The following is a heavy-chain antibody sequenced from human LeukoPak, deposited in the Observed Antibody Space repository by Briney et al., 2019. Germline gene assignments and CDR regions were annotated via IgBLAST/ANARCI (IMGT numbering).Heavy chain of an antibody. J-gene: IGHJ2*01. D-gene: IGHD2-2*01. CDR2: INHSGST. CDR3: ARGPWYCSSTSCLNWYFDL. V-gene: IGHV4-34*01. CDR1: GGSFSGYY. Sequence: PSETLSLTCAVYGGSFSGYYWSWIRQPPGKGLEWIGEINHSGSTNYNPSLKSRVTISVDTSKNQFSLKLSSVTAADTAVYYCARGPWYCSSTSCLNWYFDLWGRGTLVTVSS.